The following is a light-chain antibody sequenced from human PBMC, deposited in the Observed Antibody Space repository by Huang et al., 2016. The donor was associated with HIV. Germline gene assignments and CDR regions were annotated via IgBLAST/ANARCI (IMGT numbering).Light chain of an antibody. CDR3: QQYNNWPPWT. V-gene: IGKV3-15*01. J-gene: IGKJ1*01. CDR2: GAS. CDR1: QSVSSN. Sequence: EIVMTQSPATLSVSPGERATLSCRASQSVSSNLAWYQQTPGQAPRLLIYGASTSATGVPARFSGSGSGTEFTLTISSLQSKDFAVYYCQQYNNWPPWTFGQGTKVEIK.